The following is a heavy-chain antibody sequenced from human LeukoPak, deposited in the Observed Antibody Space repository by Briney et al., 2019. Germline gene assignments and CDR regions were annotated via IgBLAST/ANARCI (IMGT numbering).Heavy chain of an antibody. CDR1: GFSFSGYE. V-gene: IGHV3-48*03. CDR2: IDYSTSAV. Sequence: QPGGSLRLSCATSGFSFSGYEMNWVRQAPGKGLEWVSYIDYSTSAVYYADSVKGRFTISRDNAKNSLYLQMNSLRAEDTAVYYCARARYVLRFLEWPDAFDIWGQGTMVTVSS. CDR3: ARARYVLRFLEWPDAFDI. J-gene: IGHJ3*02. D-gene: IGHD3-3*01.